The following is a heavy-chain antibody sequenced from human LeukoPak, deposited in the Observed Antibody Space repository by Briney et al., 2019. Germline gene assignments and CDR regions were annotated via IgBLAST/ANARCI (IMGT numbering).Heavy chain of an antibody. J-gene: IGHJ5*02. CDR2: INPNSGGT. V-gene: IGHV1-2*02. Sequence: GASVTVSCKASGYTFTVYYMHWVRQAPGQGLEWMGWINPNSGGTNYAQKFQGRVTMTRDTSISTAYMELSRLRSDDTAVYYCARDQGYSSSWYHWFDPWGQGTLVTVSS. CDR3: ARDQGYSSSWYHWFDP. D-gene: IGHD6-13*01. CDR1: GYTFTVYY.